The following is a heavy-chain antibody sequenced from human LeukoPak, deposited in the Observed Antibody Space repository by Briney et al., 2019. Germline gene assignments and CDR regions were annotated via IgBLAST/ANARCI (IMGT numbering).Heavy chain of an antibody. D-gene: IGHD7-27*01. J-gene: IGHJ3*02. CDR3: ARERPGEDTFDI. CDR2: ISSSGNTI. V-gene: IGHV3-48*03. Sequence: GGSLRLSCAASGFTFSSYEMNWVRQAPGKGLGWVSFISSSGNTIYYADSVKGRFIISRDNAKNSLYLQMNSLRIEDTAVYYCARERPGEDTFDIWGQGTMVTVSS. CDR1: GFTFSSYE.